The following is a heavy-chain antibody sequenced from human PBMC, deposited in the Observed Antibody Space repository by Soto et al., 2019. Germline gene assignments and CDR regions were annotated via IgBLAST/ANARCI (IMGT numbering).Heavy chain of an antibody. V-gene: IGHV4-39*01. J-gene: IGHJ2*01. Sequence: SETLSLTCTVSGDSISSSSYYWGWIRQPPGRGLEWIGSIFYSGTTYYNPSLKSRVTISIDTSKNQFSLKLTSVTAADTAVYYCAKTGPYDILTYWYFDLWGRGTLVTVSS. CDR3: AKTGPYDILTYWYFDL. CDR2: IFYSGTT. CDR1: GDSISSSSYY. D-gene: IGHD3-9*01.